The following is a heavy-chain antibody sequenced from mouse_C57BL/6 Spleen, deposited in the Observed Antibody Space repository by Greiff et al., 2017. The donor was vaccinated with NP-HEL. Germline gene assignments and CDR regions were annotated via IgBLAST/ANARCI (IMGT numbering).Heavy chain of an antibody. J-gene: IGHJ3*01. CDR2: ISSGGDYI. D-gene: IGHD2-4*01. CDR3: TRDGLHWFAY. Sequence: EVQLQESGEGLVKPGGSLKLSCAASGFTFSSYAMSWVRQTPEKRLEWVAYISSGGDYIYYADTVKGRFTISRDNARNTLYLQMSSLKSEDTAMYYCTRDGLHWFAYWGQGTLVTVSA. V-gene: IGHV5-9-1*02. CDR1: GFTFSSYA.